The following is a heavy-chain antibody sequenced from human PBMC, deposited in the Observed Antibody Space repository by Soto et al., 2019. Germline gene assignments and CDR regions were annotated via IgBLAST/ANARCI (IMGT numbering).Heavy chain of an antibody. CDR2: TYYRSKWYN. J-gene: IGHJ4*02. D-gene: IGHD1-26*01. CDR1: GDSVSSKSAA. CDR3: ARSGNEGAVDY. Sequence: QPLSLTSAISGDSVSSKSAACNLIRQSPSRGLEWLGRTYYRSKWYNEYAVSVKSRIIINPDTSKNQFSLQLNSVTPEDTAVYYCARSGNEGAVDYWGQGTLVTVSS. V-gene: IGHV6-1*01.